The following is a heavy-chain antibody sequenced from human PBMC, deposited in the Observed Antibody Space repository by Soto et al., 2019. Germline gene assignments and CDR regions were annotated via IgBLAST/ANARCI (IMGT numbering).Heavy chain of an antibody. CDR2: IKHDGSVK. CDR1: GFTFSSYW. Sequence: EVQLVESGGGLVQPGGSLRLSCAASGFTFSSYWMSWVRQAPGKGLEWVANIKHDGSVKYYVDSVQGRFTICRDNAKNSLYLQMNSLRAEDTAVYYCARDSTRIVGPLYDFDYWGQGTLVTVSS. D-gene: IGHD2-2*01. V-gene: IGHV3-7*01. J-gene: IGHJ4*02. CDR3: ARDSTRIVGPLYDFDY.